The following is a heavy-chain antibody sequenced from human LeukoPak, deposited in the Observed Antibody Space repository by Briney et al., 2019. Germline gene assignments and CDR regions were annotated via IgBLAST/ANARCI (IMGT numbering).Heavy chain of an antibody. CDR1: GGSISRDY. Sequence: KPSETLSLTCTVSGGSISRDYWSWIRQPPGKGLEWIGYIYYTGSTNYNPSLNSRVTISLETSKNQFSLNLSSVTAADTAVYYCARDRPGGSSLDYWARESWSPSPQ. V-gene: IGHV4-59*01. CDR3: ARDRPGGSSLDY. D-gene: IGHD6-13*01. J-gene: IGHJ4*02. CDR2: IYYTGST.